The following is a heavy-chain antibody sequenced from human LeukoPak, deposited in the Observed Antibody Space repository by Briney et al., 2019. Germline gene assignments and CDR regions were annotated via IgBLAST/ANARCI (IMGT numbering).Heavy chain of an antibody. CDR3: ARVVSVVVPAAIHRWFDP. J-gene: IGHJ5*02. D-gene: IGHD2-2*02. V-gene: IGHV4-4*07. CDR1: GGSISSYY. Sequence: SETLSLTCTVSGGSISSYYWCWIWQPAGTGLGWIGRIYTSGSTNYNPSLKSRVTMSVDTSKNQFSLKLSSVTAADTAVYYCARVVSVVVPAAIHRWFDPWGQEPWSPSPQ. CDR2: IYTSGST.